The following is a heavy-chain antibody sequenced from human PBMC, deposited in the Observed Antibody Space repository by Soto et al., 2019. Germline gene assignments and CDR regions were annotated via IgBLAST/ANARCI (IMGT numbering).Heavy chain of an antibody. V-gene: IGHV1-58*01. Sequence: GASVKVSCKASGFTFTSPAVQWVRQARGQRLEWIGWIVVGSGNTNYAQKFQERVTITRDMSTSTAYMELSSLRSEDTAVYYCAASFRGSYSSRPFAFDIWGQGTMVTVSS. D-gene: IGHD1-26*01. CDR1: GFTFTSPA. CDR3: AASFRGSYSSRPFAFDI. J-gene: IGHJ3*02. CDR2: IVVGSGNT.